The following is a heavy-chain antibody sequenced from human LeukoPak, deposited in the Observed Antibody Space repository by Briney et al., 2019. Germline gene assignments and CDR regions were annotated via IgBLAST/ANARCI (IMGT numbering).Heavy chain of an antibody. Sequence: SETLSLTCTVSGYSISSGYYWGWVRQPPGKGLEWIGSIYYSGSTYYTPSLKSRVTISVDTSKKQFSLNLSSVTAADTAVYYCARGYSSSSWYGFFDYWGQGTLVTVSS. CDR1: GYSISSGYY. D-gene: IGHD2-2*01. CDR2: IYYSGST. J-gene: IGHJ4*02. CDR3: ARGYSSSSWYGFFDY. V-gene: IGHV4-38-2*02.